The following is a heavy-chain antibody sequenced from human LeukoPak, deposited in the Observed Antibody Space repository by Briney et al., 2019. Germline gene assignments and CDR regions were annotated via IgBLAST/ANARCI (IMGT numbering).Heavy chain of an antibody. CDR2: IYYSGST. V-gene: IGHV4-59*01. Sequence: PSETLSLTCTVSGGSISSYYWSWIRQPPGKGLEWIGYIYYSGSTNYNPSLKSRVIISVDTSKNQFSLKLSSVAAADTAVYYCARDYSDYFDYWGQGTLVTVSS. CDR1: GGSISSYY. J-gene: IGHJ4*02. CDR3: ARDYSDYFDY. D-gene: IGHD4-11*01.